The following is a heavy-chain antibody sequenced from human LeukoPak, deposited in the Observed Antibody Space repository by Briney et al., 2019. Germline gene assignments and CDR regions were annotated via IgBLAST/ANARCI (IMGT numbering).Heavy chain of an antibody. CDR3: ARDGDYDFWSGYYQDY. CDR2: ISYDANIGSNK. D-gene: IGHD3-3*01. Sequence: PGRSLRLSCAASGFTFSRYAMHWVRQAPGKGLEWVALISYDANIGSNKYYADSVKGRFTISRDNSKNTLYLQMNSLRAEDTAVYYCARDGDYDFWSGYYQDYWGQGTLVTVSS. J-gene: IGHJ4*02. CDR1: GFTFSRYA. V-gene: IGHV3-30-3*01.